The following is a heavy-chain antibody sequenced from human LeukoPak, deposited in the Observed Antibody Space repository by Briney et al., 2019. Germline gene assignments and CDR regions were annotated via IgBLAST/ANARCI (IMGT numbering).Heavy chain of an antibody. D-gene: IGHD2-15*01. J-gene: IGHJ4*02. CDR2: INHSGST. V-gene: IGHV4-34*01. CDR3: ARGIAIGYCSGGSCYPFDY. CDR1: GGSFSGYY. Sequence: PSETLSLTCAVYGGSFSGYYWSRIRQPPGEGLEWIGEINHSGSTNYNPSLKSRVTISVDTSKNQFSLKLSSVTAADTAVYYCARGIAIGYCSGGSCYPFDYWGQGTLVTVSS.